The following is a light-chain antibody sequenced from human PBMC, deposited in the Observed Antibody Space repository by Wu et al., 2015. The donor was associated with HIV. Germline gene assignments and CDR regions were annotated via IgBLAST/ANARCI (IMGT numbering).Light chain of an antibody. CDR2: GAS. J-gene: IGKJ1*01. V-gene: IGKV3-15*01. Sequence: EIVMTQSPATLSVSPGERATLSCWASQSVGSNLAWYQQKPGQAPRLLIYGASARATGIPAGFSGSGSGTEFTLTIRSMQSADFAVYYCQQYNVWPRTFGQGTRVEIK. CDR3: QQYNVWPRT. CDR1: QSVGSN.